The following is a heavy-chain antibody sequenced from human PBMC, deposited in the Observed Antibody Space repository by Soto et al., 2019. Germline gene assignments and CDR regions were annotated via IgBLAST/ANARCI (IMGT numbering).Heavy chain of an antibody. CDR3: ARGRRINSSSYRERNWFDP. Sequence: SETLSLTCAVYGGSFSDYSWSWIRQPPVKGLEWMGEINHSGSTNYNPSLKSRVTISVETSKNQFSLKLSSVTAADTAVYYCARGRRINSSSYRERNWFDPWGQGTLVTVSS. J-gene: IGHJ5*02. V-gene: IGHV4-34*01. CDR2: INHSGST. CDR1: GGSFSDYS. D-gene: IGHD6-6*01.